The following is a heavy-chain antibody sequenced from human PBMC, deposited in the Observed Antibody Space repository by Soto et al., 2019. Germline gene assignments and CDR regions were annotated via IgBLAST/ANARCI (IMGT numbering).Heavy chain of an antibody. J-gene: IGHJ6*02. Sequence: ASVKVSCKASGGTFSSYAISWVRQAPGQGLEWMGGIIPIFGTANYAQKFQGRVTITADESTSTAYMELSSLRSEDTAVYYFAIQERIAVALTPERLYGMDVWGQGTTVTVSS. CDR2: IIPIFGTA. CDR1: GGTFSSYA. V-gene: IGHV1-69*13. D-gene: IGHD6-19*01. CDR3: AIQERIAVALTPERLYGMDV.